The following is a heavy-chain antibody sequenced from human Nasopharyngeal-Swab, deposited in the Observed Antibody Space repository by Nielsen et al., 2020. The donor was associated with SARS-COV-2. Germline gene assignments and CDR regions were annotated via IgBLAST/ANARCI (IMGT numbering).Heavy chain of an antibody. CDR2: ISYDGSNK. V-gene: IGHV3-30-3*01. CDR1: GFTFSSYA. Sequence: GGSLRLSCAASGFTFSSYAMHWVRQAPGKGLEWVAVISYDGSNKYYADSVKGRFTISRDNSKNTLYLQMNSLRAEDTAVYYCARDGGGYLNYWGQGTLVTDSS. CDR3: ARDGGGYLNY. J-gene: IGHJ4*02. D-gene: IGHD3-16*01.